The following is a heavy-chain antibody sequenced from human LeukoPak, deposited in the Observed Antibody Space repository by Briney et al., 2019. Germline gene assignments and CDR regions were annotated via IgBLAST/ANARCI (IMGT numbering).Heavy chain of an antibody. V-gene: IGHV1-24*01. J-gene: IGHJ4*02. D-gene: IGHD3-3*01. CDR3: SSSGVEEWQGLHF. CDR2: FDVAEADT. CDR1: GHTLSDLS. Sequence: ASVKVSCKVSGHTLSDLSMHWVRQAPGKGLEWMGGFDVAEADTIYAQKFQGRVTMTEDASTDTAYMELNSLSSEDTAVYYCSSSGVEEWQGLHFWGQGTLVTVSS.